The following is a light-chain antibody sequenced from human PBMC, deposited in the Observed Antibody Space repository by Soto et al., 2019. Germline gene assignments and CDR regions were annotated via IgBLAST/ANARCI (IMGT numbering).Light chain of an antibody. Sequence: DIQMTQSPSSLSASVGDRVTITCRASQSISSYLNWYQQKPGKAPKRLIYAASSLQSGVPSRFSGSGYGTDFTLTISSLQPEDFATYYCQQSYSTPPITFGQGTRLEI. CDR2: AAS. CDR3: QQSYSTPPIT. CDR1: QSISSY. J-gene: IGKJ5*01. V-gene: IGKV1-39*01.